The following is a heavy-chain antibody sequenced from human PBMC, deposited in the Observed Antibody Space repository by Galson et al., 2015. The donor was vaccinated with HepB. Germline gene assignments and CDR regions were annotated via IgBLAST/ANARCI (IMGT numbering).Heavy chain of an antibody. Sequence: QSGAEVKKPGESLRISCKGSGHIFTSFWITWVRLMPGKGLECMGRIDPRDSYINYSPSFQGHVTISADKSITTAYLQWSSLRASDTAIYYCARFRSDSDTFDLWGQGTMVTV. CDR2: IDPRDSYI. J-gene: IGHJ3*01. V-gene: IGHV5-10-1*01. CDR3: ARFRSDSDTFDL. CDR1: GHIFTSFW. D-gene: IGHD2-21*02.